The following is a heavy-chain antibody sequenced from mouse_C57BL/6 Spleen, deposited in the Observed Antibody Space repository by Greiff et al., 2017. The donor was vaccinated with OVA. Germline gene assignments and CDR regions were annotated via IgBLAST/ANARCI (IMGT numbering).Heavy chain of an antibody. CDR2: IYPGSGST. CDR1: GYTFTSYW. Sequence: QVQLQQSGAELVKPGASVKMSCKASGYTFTSYWITWVKQRPGQGLEWIGDIYPGSGSTNYNEKFKSKATLTVDTSSSTAYMQLSGLTSEDSAVYYCARWSNFYFDYWGQGTTLTVSS. D-gene: IGHD2-5*01. V-gene: IGHV1-55*01. J-gene: IGHJ2*01. CDR3: ARWSNFYFDY.